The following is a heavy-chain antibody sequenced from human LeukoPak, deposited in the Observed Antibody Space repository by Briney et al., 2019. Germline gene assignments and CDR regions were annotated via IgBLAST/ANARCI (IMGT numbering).Heavy chain of an antibody. V-gene: IGHV4-39*01. J-gene: IGHJ4*02. CDR2: IYYSGST. CDR1: GGSISSSSYY. CDR3: ARQGGYGDYAFRLY. D-gene: IGHD4-17*01. Sequence: PSETLSLTCTVSGGSISSSSYYWGWIRQPPGKGLEWIGSIYYSGSTYYNPSLKSRVTISVDTSQNQFSLKLSSVTAADTAVYYCARQGGYGDYAFRLYWGQGTLVTVSS.